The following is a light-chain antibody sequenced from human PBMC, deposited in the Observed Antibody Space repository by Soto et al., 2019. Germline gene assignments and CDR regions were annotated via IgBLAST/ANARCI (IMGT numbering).Light chain of an antibody. CDR2: TAS. CDR3: QQAHSFPLT. Sequence: DIPMTQSPSSVSASVGDRVTITCRASQSVSSWVAWYQQRPGRAPKFLIYTASSLQSGVPSRFSGSGSGTDFTLTISSLQPEDFATYYCQQAHSFPLTFGGGTKVEIK. CDR1: QSVSSW. J-gene: IGKJ4*01. V-gene: IGKV1-12*01.